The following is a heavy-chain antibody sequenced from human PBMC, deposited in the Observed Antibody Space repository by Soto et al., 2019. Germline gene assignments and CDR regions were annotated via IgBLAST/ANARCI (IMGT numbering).Heavy chain of an antibody. CDR3: ATSYSAYDYHYYYGMDV. J-gene: IGHJ6*02. Sequence: ASVKVSCKASGYTFTSYDINWVRQAPGQGLEWMGWINAVNGTTKYSQKFQGRVTITRDTSASTAYMELSSLRSEDTAVYYCATSYSAYDYHYYYGMDVWGQGTTVTVSS. CDR1: GYTFTSYD. CDR2: INAVNGTT. D-gene: IGHD5-12*01. V-gene: IGHV1-3*01.